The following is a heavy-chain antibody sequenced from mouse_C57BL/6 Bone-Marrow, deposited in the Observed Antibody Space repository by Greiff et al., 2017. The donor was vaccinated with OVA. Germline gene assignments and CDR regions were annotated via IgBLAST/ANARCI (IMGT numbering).Heavy chain of an antibody. Sequence: EVQLQQSGAELVRPGASVKLSCTASGFNIKDDYMHWVKQRPEQGLEWIGWIDPENGDTEYASKFQGKATITADTSSNTAYLQLSSLTSEDTAVDYCTGGWLLLAWFAYWGQGTLVTVSA. D-gene: IGHD2-3*01. J-gene: IGHJ3*01. CDR3: TGGWLLLAWFAY. CDR2: IDPENGDT. CDR1: GFNIKDDY. V-gene: IGHV14-4*01.